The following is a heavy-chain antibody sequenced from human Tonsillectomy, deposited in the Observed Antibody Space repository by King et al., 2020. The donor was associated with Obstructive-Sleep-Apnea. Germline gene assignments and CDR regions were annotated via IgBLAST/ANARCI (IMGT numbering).Heavy chain of an antibody. V-gene: IGHV3-30*04. CDR2: TLDDGDNE. Sequence: QLVQSGGGVVQPGRSLRLSCAASGFSFSNYALHCVRQAPGRGLEWVAITLDDGDNEYYADSVKGRFTISRDKSKNTLFLQMNSLRIEDTALYYCARGARPLNWFFDLWGRGTLVAVSS. J-gene: IGHJ2*01. CDR3: ARGARPLNWFFDL. CDR1: GFSFSNYA.